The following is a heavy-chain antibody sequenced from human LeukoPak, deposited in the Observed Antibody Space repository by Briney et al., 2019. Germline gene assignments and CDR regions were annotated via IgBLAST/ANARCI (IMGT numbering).Heavy chain of an antibody. J-gene: IGHJ4*02. D-gene: IGHD5-18*01. CDR3: ARGGTGYSYGLLPFDY. V-gene: IGHV1-69*13. CDR1: GGTFSSYA. Sequence: GASVKVSCKASGGTFSSYAISWVRQAPGQGLGWMGGIIPIFGTANYAQKFQGRVTITADESTSTAYMELSSLRSEDTAVYYCARGGTGYSYGLLPFDYWGQGTLVTVSS. CDR2: IIPIFGTA.